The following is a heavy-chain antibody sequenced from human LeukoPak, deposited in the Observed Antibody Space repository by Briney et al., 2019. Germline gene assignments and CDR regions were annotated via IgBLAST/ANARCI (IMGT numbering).Heavy chain of an antibody. D-gene: IGHD3-9*01. CDR3: ARAYDILTGYWFDY. J-gene: IGHJ4*02. Sequence: SVKVSCKASGGTFSSYAISWVRQAPGQGLEWMGVIIPILGTANYAQKFQGRVTITADESTSTAYMELSSLRSEDTAVYYCARAYDILTGYWFDYWGQGTLVTVSS. V-gene: IGHV1-69*01. CDR1: GGTFSSYA. CDR2: IIPILGTA.